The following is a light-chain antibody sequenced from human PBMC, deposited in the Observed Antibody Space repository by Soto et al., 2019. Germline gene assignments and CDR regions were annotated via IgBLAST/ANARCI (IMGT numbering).Light chain of an antibody. CDR3: QQLNSDWYA. Sequence: DIQLTQSPSFLSASVGDRVTITCRASQGISTYLAWYLQRPGKAPKLLIYGASTLQSGVPSRFSVSGSGTEFTLTISSLQPEDFGTYYCQQLNSDWYAFGQGTKLEIK. CDR2: GAS. CDR1: QGISTY. J-gene: IGKJ2*01. V-gene: IGKV1-9*01.